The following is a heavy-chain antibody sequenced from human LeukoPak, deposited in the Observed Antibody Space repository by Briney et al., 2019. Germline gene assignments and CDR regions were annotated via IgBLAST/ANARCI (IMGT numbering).Heavy chain of an antibody. Sequence: GGSLRLSCEASGFDFSSYWASWVRQAPGKGLEWVANINQDGNSQNYVDSVRGRFTISKDNAKNSVYLQMNSLRAEDTAVYYCARSLWPEDYWGQGILVTVSS. CDR2: INQDGNSQ. D-gene: IGHD2-21*01. V-gene: IGHV3-7*01. J-gene: IGHJ4*02. CDR3: ARSLWPEDY. CDR1: GFDFSSYW.